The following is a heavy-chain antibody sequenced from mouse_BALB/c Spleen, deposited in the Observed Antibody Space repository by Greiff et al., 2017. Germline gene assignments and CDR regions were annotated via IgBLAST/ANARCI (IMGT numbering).Heavy chain of an antibody. CDR1: GFSLTSYG. CDR3: ARKGFPLDFDV. J-gene: IGHJ1*01. Sequence: VKLVESGPGLVQPSQCLSISCTVSGFSLTSYGVHWVRQSPGKGLEWLGVIWSGGSTDYNAAFISSLSISKDNSKSQVFFKMNSLQADDTAIYSCARKGFPLDFDVWGAGTTVTVAS. V-gene: IGHV2-4-1*01. D-gene: IGHD4-1*01. CDR2: IWSGGST.